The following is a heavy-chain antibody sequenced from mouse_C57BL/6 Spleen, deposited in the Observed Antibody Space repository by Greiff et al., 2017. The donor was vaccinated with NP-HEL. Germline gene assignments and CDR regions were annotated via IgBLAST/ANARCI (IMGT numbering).Heavy chain of an antibody. CDR2: INPNYGTT. CDR3: ARSSYYGNYAWFAY. V-gene: IGHV1-39*01. Sequence: VQLQQSGPELVKPGASVKISCKASGYSFTDYNMNWVKQSNGKSLEWIGVINPNYGTTRYNQKFKGKATLTVDQSSSTAYMQLNSLTSEDSAVYYCARSSYYGNYAWFAYWGQGTLVTVSA. CDR1: GYSFTDYN. D-gene: IGHD2-10*01. J-gene: IGHJ3*01.